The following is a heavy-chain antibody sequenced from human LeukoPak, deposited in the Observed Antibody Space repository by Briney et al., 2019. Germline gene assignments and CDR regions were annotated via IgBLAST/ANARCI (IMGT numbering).Heavy chain of an antibody. V-gene: IGHV4-4*07. CDR1: VGSIGSYF. J-gene: IGHJ4*02. CDR3: ARGYYDSSGHYYTFDY. CDR2: MYTSGST. Sequence: SETLSLTCTVSVGSIGSYFWSWIRQPAGKGLEWIGRMYTSGSTDYNPSLKSRVTMSVDTSKNHFSLKLSSVTAAGTAVYYCARGYYDSSGHYYTFDYWGQGTLVTVSS. D-gene: IGHD3-22*01.